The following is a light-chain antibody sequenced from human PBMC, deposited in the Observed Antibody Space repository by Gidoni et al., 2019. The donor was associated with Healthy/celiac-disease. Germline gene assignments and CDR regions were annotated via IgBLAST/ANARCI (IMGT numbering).Light chain of an antibody. CDR2: DNN. Sequence: QSVLTQPPLVSAAPGQKVTISCSGSSSNIGNNYVSWYQQLPGTAPKLLIYDNNKRPSGIPDRFSGSKSGTSATLGITGLQTGDEADYYCGTWDSSLSANWVFGGGTKLTVL. V-gene: IGLV1-51*01. J-gene: IGLJ3*02. CDR1: SSNIGNNY. CDR3: GTWDSSLSANWV.